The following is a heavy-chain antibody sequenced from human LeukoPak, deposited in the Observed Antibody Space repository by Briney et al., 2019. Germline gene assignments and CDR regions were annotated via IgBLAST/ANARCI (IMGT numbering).Heavy chain of an antibody. CDR2: IYHSGST. CDR1: GVSISTYY. CDR3: ARGGAARLHFQN. Sequence: KTSETLSLTCTVSGVSISTYYWNWIRQPPGKGLEWIGYIYHSGSTNYNPSLQSRVTISVDTSKYQFSLNLNSVTAADTAVYYCARGGAARLHFQNWGQGTLVTVSS. J-gene: IGHJ1*01. D-gene: IGHD6-6*01. V-gene: IGHV4-59*01.